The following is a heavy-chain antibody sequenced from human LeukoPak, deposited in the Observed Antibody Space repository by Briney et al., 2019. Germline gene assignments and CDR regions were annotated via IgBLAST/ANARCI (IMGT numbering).Heavy chain of an antibody. V-gene: IGHV3-21*01. Sequence: GGSLRLSCVASGFTFSGYTMNWVRQAPGKGLEWVSSISSGASDVYQADSVKGRFTISRDNAKNSLYLQMNSLRAEDTALYYCARGRGCSTVACYPDYWGQGTLVTVSS. CDR1: GFTFSGYT. CDR3: ARGRGCSTVACYPDY. D-gene: IGHD2-2*01. CDR2: ISSGASDV. J-gene: IGHJ4*02.